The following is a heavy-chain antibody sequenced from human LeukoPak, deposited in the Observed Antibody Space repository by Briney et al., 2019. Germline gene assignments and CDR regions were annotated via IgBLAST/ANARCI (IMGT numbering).Heavy chain of an antibody. CDR3: GNRGSTTGYYDY. Sequence: PGGSLRLSCAASGFTFSSSAVTWVRQAPGKGLEWVSAIGASGGSTYYADSVKGRFTISRDNSKNALFLQMNSLTAEDTAVYYCGNRGSTTGYYDYWGQGTLVTVSS. D-gene: IGHD3-9*01. CDR1: GFTFSSSA. J-gene: IGHJ4*02. V-gene: IGHV3-23*01. CDR2: IGASGGST.